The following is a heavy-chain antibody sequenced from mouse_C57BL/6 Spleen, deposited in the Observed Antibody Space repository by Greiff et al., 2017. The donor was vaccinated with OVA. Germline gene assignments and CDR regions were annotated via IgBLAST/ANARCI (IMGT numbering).Heavy chain of an antibody. Sequence: VQLQQSVAELVRPGASVKLSCTASGFNIKNTYMHWVKQRPEQGLEWIGRIDPANGNTKYAPKFQCKATITADTSSNTAYLQLSSLTSEDTAIYYCASPPSYGSSYDYFDYWGQGTTLTVSS. V-gene: IGHV14-3*01. D-gene: IGHD1-1*01. CDR3: ASPPSYGSSYDYFDY. J-gene: IGHJ2*01. CDR1: GFNIKNTY. CDR2: IDPANGNT.